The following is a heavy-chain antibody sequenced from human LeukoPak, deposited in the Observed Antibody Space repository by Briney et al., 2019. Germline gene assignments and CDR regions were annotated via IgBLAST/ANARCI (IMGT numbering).Heavy chain of an antibody. V-gene: IGHV3-15*01. D-gene: IGHD5-18*01. J-gene: IGHJ4*02. CDR1: GFTFRDAG. CDR2: IKSKTDGGTT. Sequence: RPGGSLRLSCAASGFTFRDAGMSWVRQAPGKGLEWVGRIKSKTDGGTTDYAAPEKGRFTISRDDSKNTLYLQMSSLKTEDTAVYFCAHRDTAMVRVDYWGQGTLVTVSS. CDR3: AHRDTAMVRVDY.